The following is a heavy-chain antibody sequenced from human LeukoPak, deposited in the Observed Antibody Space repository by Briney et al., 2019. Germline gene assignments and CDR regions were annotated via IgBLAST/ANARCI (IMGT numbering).Heavy chain of an antibody. D-gene: IGHD6-19*01. CDR3: ARDLGSGWHDAFDF. CDR1: GYTFNSYG. Sequence: ASVKVSCKATGYTFNSYGISWVRQAPGQGLEWMGWISAYTGNTNYAQRLQGRVTTTTDSSTTTAYMELRSLRSDDTAVYYCARDLGSGWHDAFDFWGQGTLVTVSS. V-gene: IGHV1-18*01. CDR2: ISAYTGNT. J-gene: IGHJ3*01.